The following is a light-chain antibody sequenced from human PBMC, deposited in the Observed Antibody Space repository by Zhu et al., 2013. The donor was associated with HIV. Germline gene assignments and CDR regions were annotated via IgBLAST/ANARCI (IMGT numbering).Light chain of an antibody. CDR3: QQYGSSPRT. CDR2: GAS. J-gene: IGKJ1*01. V-gene: IGKV3-20*01. CDR1: QSISSSY. Sequence: EIVMTQFPVTLSLSPGERATLSCRASQSISSSYLAWYQQQPGQAPRLLIHGASSRATGIPDRFSGSGSGTDFTLTISRLEPEDFAVYYCQQYGSSPRTFGQGTKVE.